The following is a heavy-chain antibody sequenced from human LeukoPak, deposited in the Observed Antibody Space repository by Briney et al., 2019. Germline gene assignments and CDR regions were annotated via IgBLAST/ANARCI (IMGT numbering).Heavy chain of an antibody. CDR3: TRGAGWLIDY. Sequence: SETLSLTCTVSGGSISSYYWSWIRQPPGKGLEWIGYIYYSGSTNYNPSLKSRVTISADTSKNQFSLKLSSVTAADTAVYYCTRGAGWLIDYWGQGILVTVSS. J-gene: IGHJ4*02. CDR2: IYYSGST. V-gene: IGHV4-59*01. CDR1: GGSISSYY. D-gene: IGHD3-16*01.